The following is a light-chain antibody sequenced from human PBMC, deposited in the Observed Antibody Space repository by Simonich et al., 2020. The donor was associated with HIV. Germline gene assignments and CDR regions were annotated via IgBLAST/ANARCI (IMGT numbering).Light chain of an antibody. CDR2: DTS. CDR3: QQYYNTPNT. CDR1: QTVSKN. V-gene: IGKV3-15*01. J-gene: IGKJ2*01. Sequence: EIVMTQSPATLSVSPGERATLSCRASQTVSKNLAWYQQRRGQAPRLLIYDTSTRATGIPARFSGSGSGTDFTLTISSLQAEDVAVYYCQQYYNTPNTFGQGTKLEI.